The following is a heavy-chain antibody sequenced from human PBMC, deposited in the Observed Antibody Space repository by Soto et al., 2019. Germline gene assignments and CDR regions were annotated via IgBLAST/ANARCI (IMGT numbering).Heavy chain of an antibody. CDR2: IYYSGST. CDR3: ACRYCTSTSCSFDY. D-gene: IGHD2-2*01. J-gene: IGHJ4*02. CDR1: VGSISSYC. Sequence: PSETLSLTCTVSVGSISSYCWSWIRQPPGKGLEWIGYIYYSGSTNYNPSLKSRVTISVDTSKNQFSLKLSSVTAADTAVYYCACRYCTSTSCSFDYWGQGTLVTVSS. V-gene: IGHV4-59*01.